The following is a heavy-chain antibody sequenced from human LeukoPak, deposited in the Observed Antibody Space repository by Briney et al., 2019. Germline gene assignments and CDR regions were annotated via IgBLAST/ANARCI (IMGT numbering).Heavy chain of an antibody. D-gene: IGHD3-22*01. Sequence: GGSLRLSCAASGFTFSSYRMSWVRQAPGKGLEWVSNIKQDGSEMYYVDSVKGRFTISRDNGKNSLYLQINSLRADDTAVYYCARDQGSMIVVRTTYWYFDLWGRGTMVTVSS. CDR3: ARDQGSMIVVRTTYWYFDL. J-gene: IGHJ2*01. CDR1: GFTFSSYR. CDR2: IKQDGSEM. V-gene: IGHV3-7*01.